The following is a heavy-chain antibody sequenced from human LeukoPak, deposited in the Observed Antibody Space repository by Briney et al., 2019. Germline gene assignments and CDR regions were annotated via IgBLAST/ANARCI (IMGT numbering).Heavy chain of an antibody. Sequence: SETLSLTCAVYGGSFSGYYWSWIRQPPGKGLEWIGEINHSGSTNYNPSLKSRVIISVDTSKNQFSLKLTSVTAADTAVYYCAREGLRFNHPNHIDYWGQGTLVTVSS. CDR3: AREGLRFNHPNHIDY. CDR2: INHSGST. D-gene: IGHD3-3*01. V-gene: IGHV4-34*01. CDR1: GGSFSGYY. J-gene: IGHJ4*02.